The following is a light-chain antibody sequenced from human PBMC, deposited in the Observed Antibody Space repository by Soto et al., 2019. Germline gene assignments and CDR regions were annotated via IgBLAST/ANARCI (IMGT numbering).Light chain of an antibody. Sequence: DIQMTQSPATLSTSVGDSVAITCRASQSIRTWLAWYQQKPGKAPNLLIYKASSLESGVPSRFSGSGSGTEFTLTISSLQPDDFATYYCQQYNSYPWTFGQGTKVEIK. J-gene: IGKJ1*01. CDR1: QSIRTW. CDR2: KAS. CDR3: QQYNSYPWT. V-gene: IGKV1-5*03.